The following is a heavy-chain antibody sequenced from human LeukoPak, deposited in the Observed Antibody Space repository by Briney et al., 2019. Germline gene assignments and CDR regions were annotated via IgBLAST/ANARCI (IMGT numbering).Heavy chain of an antibody. CDR2: INWNGGST. D-gene: IGHD3-9*01. J-gene: IGHJ4*02. Sequence: GGSLRLSCAASGFTFDDYGMSWVRQAPGKGLEWVSGINWNGGSTGYADSVKGRFTISRDNSKNTLYLQMNSLRAEDTAVYYCANHRYFDWLYYFDYWGQGTLVTVSS. CDR1: GFTFDDYG. CDR3: ANHRYFDWLYYFDY. V-gene: IGHV3-20*04.